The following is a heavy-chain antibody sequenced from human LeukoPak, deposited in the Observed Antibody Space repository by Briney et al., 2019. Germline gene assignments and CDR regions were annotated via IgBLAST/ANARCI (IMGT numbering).Heavy chain of an antibody. J-gene: IGHJ4*02. D-gene: IGHD1-26*01. CDR2: ITSSSGTI. CDR3: ARAGGSYQVFDY. V-gene: IGHV3-48*01. Sequence: PGGSLRLSCAASGFTFNSYSMNWVRQARGKGLEWVSYITSSSGTIYYADSVKGRFTISRDNAKNSLYLQMNSLRAEDTAVYYCARAGGSYQVFDYWGQGTLVTVSS. CDR1: GFTFNSYS.